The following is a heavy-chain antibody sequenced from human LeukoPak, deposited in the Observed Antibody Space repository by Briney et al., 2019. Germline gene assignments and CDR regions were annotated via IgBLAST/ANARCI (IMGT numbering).Heavy chain of an antibody. CDR1: GGSISSGGYS. CDR3: AREVDYYEGNWFDP. D-gene: IGHD3-22*01. CDR2: IYHSGST. Sequence: SQTLSLTCAVSGGSISSGGYSWSWIRQPPGKGLEWIGYIYHSGSTYYNPSLKSRVTISVDRSKNQFSLKLSSVTAADTAVYYCAREVDYYEGNWFDPWGQGTLVTVSS. V-gene: IGHV4-30-2*01. J-gene: IGHJ5*02.